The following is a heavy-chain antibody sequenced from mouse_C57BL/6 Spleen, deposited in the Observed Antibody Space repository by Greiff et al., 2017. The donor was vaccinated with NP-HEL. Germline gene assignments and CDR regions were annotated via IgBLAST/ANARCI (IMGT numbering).Heavy chain of an antibody. CDR3: ARPYYSNYQAWLAY. CDR2: INPNNGGT. CDR1: GYTFTDYY. V-gene: IGHV1-26*01. Sequence: EVQLQQSGPELVKPGASVKISCKASGYTFTDYYMNWVKQSHGKSLEWIGDINPNNGGTSYNQKFKGKATLTVDKSSSTAYMELRSLTSEDSAVYYCARPYYSNYQAWLAYWGQGTLVTVSA. D-gene: IGHD2-5*01. J-gene: IGHJ3*01.